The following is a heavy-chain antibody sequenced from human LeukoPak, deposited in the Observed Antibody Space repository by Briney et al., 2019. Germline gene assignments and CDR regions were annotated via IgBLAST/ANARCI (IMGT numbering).Heavy chain of an antibody. J-gene: IGHJ6*02. CDR1: GGSISSFY. V-gene: IGHV4-4*07. CDR3: ARDREEYYYDSSGYYYEGPYGMDV. CDR2: IYTSGST. D-gene: IGHD3-22*01. Sequence: PSETLCLTCTVSGGSISSFYWSRIRQPAGKGLEWIGRIYTSGSTNYNPSLKSRVTMSVDTSKNQFSLKLSSVTAADTAVYYCARDREEYYYDSSGYYYEGPYGMDVWGQGTTVPVSS.